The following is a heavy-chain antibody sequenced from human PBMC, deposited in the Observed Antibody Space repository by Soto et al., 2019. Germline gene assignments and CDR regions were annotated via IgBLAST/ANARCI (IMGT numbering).Heavy chain of an antibody. CDR1: GGSISNYY. Sequence: PSETLSLTCTVSGGSISNYYWSWIRQSPGKGLEWIGYIYYIGTTNYNPSLKSRVTISRDTSKNQFSLKLGSVTAADTAVYFCVRGGGGYGNGTIDYWGKGKLVTVSS. D-gene: IGHD5-18*01. J-gene: IGHJ4*02. CDR3: VRGGGGYGNGTIDY. V-gene: IGHV4-59*01. CDR2: IYYIGTT.